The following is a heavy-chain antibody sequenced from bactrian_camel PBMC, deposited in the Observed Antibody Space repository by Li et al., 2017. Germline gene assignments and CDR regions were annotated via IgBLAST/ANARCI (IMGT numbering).Heavy chain of an antibody. D-gene: IGHD3*01. CDR1: GWYETSEC. V-gene: IGHV3S1*01. CDR3: AADPWKGCRGCDGDYCPLLGDFGY. J-gene: IGHJ6*01. Sequence: HVQLVESGGGSVQTGGSLRLSCVHSGWYETSECVGWFRQAPGKEREGVASIYTSGRSTFYADSVKDRFTISQDKATNTVYLQMNDLKSEDTAVYYCAADPWKGCRGCDGDYCPLLGDFGYWGQGTQVTVS. CDR2: IYTSGRST.